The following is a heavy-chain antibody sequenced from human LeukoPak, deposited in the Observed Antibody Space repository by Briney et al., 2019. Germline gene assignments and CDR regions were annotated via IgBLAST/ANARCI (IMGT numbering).Heavy chain of an antibody. D-gene: IGHD3-16*01. V-gene: IGHV3-74*01. J-gene: IGHJ4*02. CDR2: ISSEGSST. Sequence: GGSLRLSCAASGFTFSIYWMHWVRQAPGKGLVWVSRISSEGSSTTYADSVKGRFTISRDNAKDTLYLQMNSLRAEDTAVYYCARGENTYIDYWGLGTLVTVSS. CDR1: GFTFSIYW. CDR3: ARGENTYIDY.